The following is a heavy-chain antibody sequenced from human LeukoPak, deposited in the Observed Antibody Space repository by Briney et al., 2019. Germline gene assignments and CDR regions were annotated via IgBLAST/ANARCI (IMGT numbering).Heavy chain of an antibody. D-gene: IGHD6-19*01. J-gene: IGHJ2*01. CDR3: ARLAGIAVAYYWYFDL. V-gene: IGHV3-23*01. CDR2: TSGSGGST. Sequence: GGSLRLSCAASGFTFSSYAMSWVRQAPGKGLEWVSATSGSGGSTYYADSVKGRFTISRDNSKNTLYLQMNSLRAEDTAVYYCARLAGIAVAYYWYFDLWGRGTLVTVSS. CDR1: GFTFSSYA.